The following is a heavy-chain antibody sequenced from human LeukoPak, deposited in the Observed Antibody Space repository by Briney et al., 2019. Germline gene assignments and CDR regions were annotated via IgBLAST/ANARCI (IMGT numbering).Heavy chain of an antibody. CDR1: GFTFSNAW. D-gene: IGHD3-22*01. CDR2: IKSKTDGGTT. CDR3: TTDSSGYYGWGTVDY. V-gene: IGHV3-15*01. J-gene: IGHJ4*02. Sequence: GGSLRLSCAASGFTFSNAWMSWVRQAPGKGLEWVGRIKSKTDGGTTDYAAPVKGRFTISRDDSKNTLYLQMNSLKTEDTAVYYCTTDSSGYYGWGTVDYWGQGTLVTVSS.